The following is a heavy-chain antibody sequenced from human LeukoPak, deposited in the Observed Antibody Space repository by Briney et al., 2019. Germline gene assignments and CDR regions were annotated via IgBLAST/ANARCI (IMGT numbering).Heavy chain of an antibody. CDR2: IWYDGSNK. D-gene: IGHD3-22*01. J-gene: IGHJ4*02. CDR1: GFTFSSYG. V-gene: IGHV3-33*06. CDR3: AKEGPAYYYDSSGYYFDY. Sequence: GGSLRLSCAASGFTFSSYGMHWVRQAPGKGLEWVAVIWYDGSNKYYADSVKGRFTISRDNSKNTLYLQMNSLRAEDTAVYYCAKEGPAYYYDSSGYYFDYWGQGTLVTVSS.